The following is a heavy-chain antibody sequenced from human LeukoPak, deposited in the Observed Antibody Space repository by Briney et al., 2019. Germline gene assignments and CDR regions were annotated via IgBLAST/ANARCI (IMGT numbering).Heavy chain of an antibody. CDR3: ASPRLDYYGSGSYLPDYYYYGMDV. V-gene: IGHV1-2*02. CDR1: GYTFTGYY. D-gene: IGHD3-10*01. CDR2: INPNSGGT. J-gene: IGHJ6*02. Sequence: ASVKVSCKASGYTFTGYYMHWVRQAPGQGLEWMGWINPNSGGTNYAQKFQGRVTMTRDTSISTAYMELSRLRSDDTAVHYCASPRLDYYGSGSYLPDYYYYGMDVWGQGTTVTVSS.